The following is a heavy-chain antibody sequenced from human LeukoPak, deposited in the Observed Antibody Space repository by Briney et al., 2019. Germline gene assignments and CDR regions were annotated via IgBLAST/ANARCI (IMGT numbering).Heavy chain of an antibody. J-gene: IGHJ4*02. Sequence: PGGSLRLSCAASGFTFSSYGMHWVREAPGKGVGGVAVISYDGSNKYYADSVKGGFTISRDNSKNTLYLQMNSLRAEDTAVYYCAKDRPLNWNYDIQYYFDYWGQGTLVTASS. D-gene: IGHD1-7*01. V-gene: IGHV3-30*18. CDR3: AKDRPLNWNYDIQYYFDY. CDR2: ISYDGSNK. CDR1: GFTFSSYG.